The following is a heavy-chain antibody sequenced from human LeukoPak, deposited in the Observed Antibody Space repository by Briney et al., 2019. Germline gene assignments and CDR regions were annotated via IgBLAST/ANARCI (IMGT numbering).Heavy chain of an antibody. J-gene: IGHJ6*03. D-gene: IGHD4-17*01. V-gene: IGHV4-59*01. CDR3: ARAYDDCGDYDYYYYMDV. Sequence: SETLSLTCTVSGGSISSFYWSWIRQPPGKGLEWIGYIYYSGFTNYNPSLKSRVTISVDTSKNQFSLKLSSVTAADTAVYYCARAYDDCGDYDYYYYMDVWGKGTTVTISS. CDR2: IYYSGFT. CDR1: GGSISSFY.